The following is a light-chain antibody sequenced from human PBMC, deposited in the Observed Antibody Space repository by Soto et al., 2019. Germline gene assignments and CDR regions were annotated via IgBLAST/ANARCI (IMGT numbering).Light chain of an antibody. CDR1: LSDVGGYNY. CDR3: SSYTSSSTLV. V-gene: IGLV2-14*01. CDR2: DVS. Sequence: QSALTQPASVSGAPGQSITISCTGTLSDVGGYNYVSWYQQHPGKAPKLMIYDVSNRPSGVSNRFSGSKSGNTASLTISGLQAEDEADYYCSSYTSSSTLVFGTGTKLTVL. J-gene: IGLJ1*01.